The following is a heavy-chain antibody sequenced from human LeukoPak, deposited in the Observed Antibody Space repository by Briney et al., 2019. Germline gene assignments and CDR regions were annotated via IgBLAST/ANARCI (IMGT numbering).Heavy chain of an antibody. CDR2: INPNSGGT. D-gene: IGHD3-10*01. V-gene: IGHV1-2*02. CDR1: GYTFTGYY. Sequence: GASVKVSCKASGYTFTGYYMHWVRQAPGQGLEWMGWINPNSGGTNYAQKFQGRATMTRDTSISTAYMELSRLRSDDTAVYYCARSLDGSGSYDLHYYYYYGMDVWGQGTTVTVSS. J-gene: IGHJ6*02. CDR3: ARSLDGSGSYDLHYYYYYGMDV.